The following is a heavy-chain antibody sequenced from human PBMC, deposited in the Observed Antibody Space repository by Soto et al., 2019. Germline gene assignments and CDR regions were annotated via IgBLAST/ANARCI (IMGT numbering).Heavy chain of an antibody. CDR1: GYTFTSYD. J-gene: IGHJ6*02. V-gene: IGHV1-8*01. D-gene: IGHD6-13*01. Sequence: QVQLVQSGAEVTKPGASVKVSCKASGYTFTSYDINWVRQATGQGLEWMGWMSPNSGATGYAQKFQGRVTMTRDTSITTAYMELSHLRSEDTAIYYCERGVEAGVDVWGQGSTVTVSS. CDR2: MSPNSGAT. CDR3: ERGVEAGVDV.